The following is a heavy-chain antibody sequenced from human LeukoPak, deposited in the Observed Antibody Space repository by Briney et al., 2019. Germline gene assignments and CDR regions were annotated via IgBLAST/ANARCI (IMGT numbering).Heavy chain of an antibody. D-gene: IGHD6-13*01. CDR3: ARSGIAAAGSDY. J-gene: IGHJ4*02. Sequence: SGGSLRLSCAASGFRFSGYGMHWVRQAPGKGLEWVSHISSSGNTIYYADSVKGRFTISRDNAKNSLYLQMNSLRAEDTAVYYCARSGIAAAGSDYWGQGTLVTVSS. V-gene: IGHV3-48*04. CDR2: ISSSGNTI. CDR1: GFRFSGYG.